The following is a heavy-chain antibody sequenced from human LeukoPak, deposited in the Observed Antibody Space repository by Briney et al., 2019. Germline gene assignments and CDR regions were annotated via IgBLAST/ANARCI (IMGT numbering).Heavy chain of an antibody. D-gene: IGHD2-2*02. Sequence: PGGSLRLSCAASGFTFSSYWMSWVRQAPGKGLEWVANIKQDGSEKYSVDSVKGRFTISRDNAKNSLYLQMNSLRAENTAVYYCARSGCSSTSCYKKGGYYYYYMDVWGKGTTVTVSS. J-gene: IGHJ6*03. CDR2: IKQDGSEK. CDR1: GFTFSSYW. CDR3: ARSGCSSTSCYKKGGYYYYYMDV. V-gene: IGHV3-7*01.